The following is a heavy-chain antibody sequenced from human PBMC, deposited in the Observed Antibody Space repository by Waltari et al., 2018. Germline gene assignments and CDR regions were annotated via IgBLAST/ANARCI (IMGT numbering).Heavy chain of an antibody. J-gene: IGHJ4*02. CDR3: ARDLMGDSDGYFDY. CDR2: IYHSGST. CDR1: GDSISSGGYY. V-gene: IGHV4-31*03. Sequence: QVQLQESGPGLVKPSQTLSLTCTVSGDSISSGGYYWNWIRQHPGKGLEWIGYIYHSGSTYYNPSLKSRVTISVDRSKNQFSLKLPSVTAADTAVYYCARDLMGDSDGYFDYWGQGTLVTVSS. D-gene: IGHD2-21*02.